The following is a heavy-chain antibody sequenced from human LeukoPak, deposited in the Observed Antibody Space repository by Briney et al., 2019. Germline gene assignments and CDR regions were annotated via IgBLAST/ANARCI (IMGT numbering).Heavy chain of an antibody. CDR3: ARDPSYDAFDI. V-gene: IGHV3-7*05. Sequence: GSLILSCVASSFTFSNYWMSWVRQAPGKGLEWVANIKQDGSEKYYVDSVKGRFTISRDNAKNSLYLQMNSLRAEDSAVYYCARDPSYDAFDIWGQGTMVTVSS. CDR2: IKQDGSEK. CDR1: SFTFSNYW. J-gene: IGHJ3*02.